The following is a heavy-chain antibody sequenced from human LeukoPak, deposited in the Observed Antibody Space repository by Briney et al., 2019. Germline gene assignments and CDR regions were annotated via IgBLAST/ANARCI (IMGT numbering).Heavy chain of an antibody. CDR2: IYHSGST. J-gene: IGHJ4*02. CDR3: ACIDGSRLSNIVVVPAAMLV. CDR1: GYSISSGYY. V-gene: IGHV4-38-2*01. D-gene: IGHD2-2*01. Sequence: PSETLSLTCAVSGYSISSGYYWGWIRQPPGKGLEWIGSIYHSGSTYYNPSLKSRVTISVDTSKNQFSLKLSSVTAADTAVYYCACIDGSRLSNIVVVPAAMLVWGKGTLVTVSS.